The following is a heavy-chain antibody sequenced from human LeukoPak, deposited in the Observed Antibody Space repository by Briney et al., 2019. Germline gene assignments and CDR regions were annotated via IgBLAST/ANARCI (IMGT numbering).Heavy chain of an antibody. D-gene: IGHD3-16*01. CDR1: GGSISSYY. J-gene: IGHJ5*02. CDR3: ARGAFIGGWFDP. CDR2: IYYSGST. V-gene: IGHV4-59*12. Sequence: SETLSLTCTVSGGSISSYYWSWIRQPPGKGLEWIGYIYYSGSTYYNPSLKSRVTISVDTSKNQFSLKLSSVTAADTAVYYCARGAFIGGWFDPWGQGTLVTVSS.